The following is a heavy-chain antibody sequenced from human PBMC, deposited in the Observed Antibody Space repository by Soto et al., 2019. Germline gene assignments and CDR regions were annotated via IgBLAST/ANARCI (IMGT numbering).Heavy chain of an antibody. D-gene: IGHD5-18*01. CDR1: GYTLTELS. CDR3: ATDLNTAMVTSFDY. Sequence: ASVKVSCKVSGYTLTELSMHWVRQAPGKGLEWMGGFDPEDGETIYAQKFQGRVTMTEDTSTDTAYMELSSLRSEDTAVYYCATDLNTAMVTSFDYWGQGTLVTVSS. J-gene: IGHJ4*02. CDR2: FDPEDGET. V-gene: IGHV1-24*01.